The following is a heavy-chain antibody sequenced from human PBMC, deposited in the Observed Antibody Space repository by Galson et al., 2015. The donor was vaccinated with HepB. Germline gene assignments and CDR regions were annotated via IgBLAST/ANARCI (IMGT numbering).Heavy chain of an antibody. J-gene: IGHJ4*02. CDR2: IKQDGSEK. D-gene: IGHD2-2*02. V-gene: IGHV3-7*03. CDR3: ARVGGGFYCSSTSCYTQYYFDY. Sequence: SLRLSCATSGFTFSSYWMSWVRQAPGKGLEWVANIKQDGSEKYYVDSVKGRFTISRDNAKNSLYLQMNSLRAEDTAVYYCARVGGGFYCSSTSCYTQYYFDYWGQGTLVTVSS. CDR1: GFTFSSYW.